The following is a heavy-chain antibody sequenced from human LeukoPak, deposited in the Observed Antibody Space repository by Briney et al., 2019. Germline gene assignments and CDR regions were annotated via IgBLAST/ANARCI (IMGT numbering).Heavy chain of an antibody. CDR3: AKDHSSSWYRGFFDY. D-gene: IGHD6-13*01. CDR1: GFTFDDYA. CDR2: ISWNSGST. V-gene: IGHV3-9*03. Sequence: GGSLRLSCAASGFTFDDYAMHWVPQAPGKGLEWVSGISWNSGSTGYADSVKGRFTISRDNAKNSLYLQMNSLGAEDMALYYCAKDHSSSWYRGFFDYWGQGTLVTVSS. J-gene: IGHJ4*02.